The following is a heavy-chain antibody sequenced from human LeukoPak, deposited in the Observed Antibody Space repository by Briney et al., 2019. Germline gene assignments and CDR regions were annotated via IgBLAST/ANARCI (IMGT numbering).Heavy chain of an antibody. V-gene: IGHV4-31*03. CDR1: GGSISSGGYY. CDR3: AVLYGSGSYYSRYGMDV. CDR2: IYYSGST. J-gene: IGHJ6*02. D-gene: IGHD3-10*01. Sequence: PSETLSLTCTVSGGSISSGGYYWSWIRQHPGKGLEWIGYIYYSGSTYYNPSLKSRVTISVDTSKNQFSLKLSSVTAADTAVYYCAVLYGSGSYYSRYGMDVWGQGTTVTVSS.